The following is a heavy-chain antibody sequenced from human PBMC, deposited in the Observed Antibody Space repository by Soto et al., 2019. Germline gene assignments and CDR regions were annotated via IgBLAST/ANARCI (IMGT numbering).Heavy chain of an antibody. CDR1: GGSVWISV. V-gene: IGHV4-59*02. CDR2: IYYSGST. D-gene: IGHD3-3*01. J-gene: IGHJ4*02. Sequence: HSGSPALTCTASGGSVWISVGAVLLQPTGKGLEWIGYIYYSGSTNYNPSLKSRVTISVDTSKNQFSLKLSSVTAVDTAVYYCARYRVVPYYFDYWGQGTLVTVSS. CDR3: ARYRVVPYYFDY.